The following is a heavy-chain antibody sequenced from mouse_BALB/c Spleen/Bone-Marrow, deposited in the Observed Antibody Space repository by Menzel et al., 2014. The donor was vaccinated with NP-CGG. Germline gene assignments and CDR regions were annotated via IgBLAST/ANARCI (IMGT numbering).Heavy chain of an antibody. J-gene: IGHJ3*01. D-gene: IGHD2-14*01. Sequence: LQESGAELAKPGASVKMSCKASGYTFTSYWMHWVKQRPGQGQEWIGYINPSTGYTEYNQKFKDKATLTADKSSSTAYMQLSSLTSEDSAVYYCAREGYDPWFAYWGQGTLVTVSA. CDR3: AREGYDPWFAY. CDR2: INPSTGYT. V-gene: IGHV1-7*01. CDR1: GYTFTSYW.